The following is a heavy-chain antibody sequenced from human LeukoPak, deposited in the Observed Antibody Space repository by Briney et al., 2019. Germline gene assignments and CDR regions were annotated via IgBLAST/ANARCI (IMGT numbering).Heavy chain of an antibody. CDR2: INPNSGVT. V-gene: IGHV1-2*02. Sequence: GASVKVSGKASGYTFTGSDMHWGRQAPGQGLEWRGWINPNSGVTNYAQNFQGRVTMTRDTAISTTYMELSRLRSDDTAVYYCASGLFRPDYWGQGTLVTVSS. D-gene: IGHD6-6*01. CDR1: GYTFTGSD. J-gene: IGHJ4*02. CDR3: ASGLFRPDY.